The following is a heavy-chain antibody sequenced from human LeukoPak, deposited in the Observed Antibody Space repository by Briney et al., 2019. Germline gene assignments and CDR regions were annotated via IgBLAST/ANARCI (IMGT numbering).Heavy chain of an antibody. Sequence: SVKVSCKASGGTFSSYAISWVRQAPGQGLEWMGGIIPIFGTANYAQKFQGRVTITADESTSTAYMELSSLRSEDTAVYYCARGGGMATITGAFDYWGQGTLVTVSS. D-gene: IGHD5-24*01. CDR1: GGTFSSYA. CDR2: IIPIFGTA. V-gene: IGHV1-69*13. CDR3: ARGGGMATITGAFDY. J-gene: IGHJ4*02.